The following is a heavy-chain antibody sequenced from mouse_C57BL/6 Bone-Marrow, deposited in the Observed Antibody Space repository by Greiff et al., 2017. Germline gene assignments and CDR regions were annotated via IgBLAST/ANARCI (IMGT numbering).Heavy chain of an antibody. Sequence: QVQLQQSGAELVRPGTSVKLSCKASGYTFTSYWMHWVKQRPGQGLEWIGVIDPSDSYTNYNQKFKGKATLTVDTSSSTAYMQLSSLTSEDSAVYYCTMDGYPYYFDYWGQGTTLTVSS. CDR3: TMDGYPYYFDY. V-gene: IGHV1-59*01. J-gene: IGHJ2*01. CDR1: GYTFTSYW. D-gene: IGHD2-3*01. CDR2: IDPSDSYT.